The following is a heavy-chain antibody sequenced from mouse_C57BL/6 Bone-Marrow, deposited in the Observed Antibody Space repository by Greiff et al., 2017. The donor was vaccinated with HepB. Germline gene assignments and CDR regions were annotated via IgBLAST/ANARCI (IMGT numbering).Heavy chain of an antibody. J-gene: IGHJ3*01. CDR2: IDPENGDT. V-gene: IGHV14-4*01. CDR1: GFNIKDDY. Sequence: EVQGVESGAELVRPGASVKLSCTASGFNIKDDYMHWVKQRPEQGLEWIGWIDPENGDTEYASKFQGKATITADTSSNTAYLQLSSLTSEDTAVYYCTTDYDGAWFAYWGQGTLVTVSA. CDR3: TTDYDGAWFAY. D-gene: IGHD2-4*01.